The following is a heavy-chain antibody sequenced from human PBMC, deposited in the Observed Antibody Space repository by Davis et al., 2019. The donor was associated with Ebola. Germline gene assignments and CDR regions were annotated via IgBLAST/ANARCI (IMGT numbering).Heavy chain of an antibody. CDR2: ISWDGGST. D-gene: IGHD4-17*01. V-gene: IGHV3-43*01. CDR1: GFTFDDYT. J-gene: IGHJ6*04. Sequence: GGSLRLSCAASGFTFDDYTMHWVRQAPGKGLEWVSHISWDGGSTYYADSVKGRFTISRENSKNSLYLQMNSLTTDDTALYYCAKDKLPVTSPDYGMDVWGKGTTVTVSS. CDR3: AKDKLPVTSPDYGMDV.